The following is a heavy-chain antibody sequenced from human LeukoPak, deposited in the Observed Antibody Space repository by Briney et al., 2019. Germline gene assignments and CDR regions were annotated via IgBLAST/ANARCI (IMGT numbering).Heavy chain of an antibody. CDR2: INHSGST. CDR3: ARGGSLLRYFDWGGILIDY. D-gene: IGHD3-9*01. J-gene: IGHJ4*02. CDR1: GGSFSGYY. Sequence: SETLSLTCAVYGGSFSGYYWSWIRQPPGKGLEWIGEINHSGSTNYNPSLKSRVTISVDTSKNQFSLKLSSVTAADTAVYYCARGGSLLRYFDWGGILIDYWGQGTLVTVSS. V-gene: IGHV4-34*01.